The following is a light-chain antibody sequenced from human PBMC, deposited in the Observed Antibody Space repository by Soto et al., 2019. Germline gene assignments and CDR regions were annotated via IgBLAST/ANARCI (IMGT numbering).Light chain of an antibody. V-gene: IGKV3-11*01. CDR1: QSVSTS. CDR2: DAS. J-gene: IGKJ2*01. Sequence: EIVLTQSPATLSLSPGERATLSCRASQSVSTSLAWYQQKRGQAPRLLIYDASKRTTGIPARFSGSGSGTDFTLTISSLEPEDFAVYYCLQRDNWPYTSGHGTKLEIK. CDR3: LQRDNWPYT.